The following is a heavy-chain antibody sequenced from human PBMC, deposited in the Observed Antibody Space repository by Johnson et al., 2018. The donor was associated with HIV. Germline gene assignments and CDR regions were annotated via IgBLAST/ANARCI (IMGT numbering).Heavy chain of an antibody. V-gene: IGHV3-33*08. J-gene: IGHJ3*02. Sequence: QVQLVESGGGLVQPGGSLRLSCAVSGFIFSSYAMHWVRQAPGKGLEWVAVVWYDGSNKYYADSVKGRFTISRDNSKNTLYMQMNSLRAEDTAVYYCARDRVHGGSYYSGAFDIWGQGTMVTVSS. CDR2: VWYDGSNK. D-gene: IGHD1-26*01. CDR1: GFIFSSYA. CDR3: ARDRVHGGSYYSGAFDI.